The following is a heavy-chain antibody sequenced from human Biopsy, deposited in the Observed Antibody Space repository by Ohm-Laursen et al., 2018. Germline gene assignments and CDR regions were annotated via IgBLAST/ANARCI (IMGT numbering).Heavy chain of an antibody. D-gene: IGHD3-3*01. J-gene: IGHJ3*01. V-gene: IGHV4-4*07. CDR3: AREDEGLLRALDL. Sequence: GTLSLTCTVSGGSISSYYWTWVRQPAGKGLEWIGHIYTIGDTTYNPSLESRVTMSLDTSKNQFSLKMTSLTAADTAVYFCAREDEGLLRALDLWGQGTMVTVPS. CDR1: GGSISSYY. CDR2: IYTIGDT.